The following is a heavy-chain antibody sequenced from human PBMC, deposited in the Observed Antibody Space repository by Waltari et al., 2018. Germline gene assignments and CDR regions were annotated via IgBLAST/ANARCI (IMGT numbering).Heavy chain of an antibody. V-gene: IGHV3-73*01. CDR3: SGGEVTGTDF. D-gene: IGHD6-19*01. J-gene: IGHJ4*02. CDR2: NRRQPYNYAT. CDR1: GFSFSGST. Sequence: EVQVVESGGGLVQPGGSLKLSCATSGFSFSGSTIHWVRQTSGKGLEWVGRNRRQPYNYATAYSASVKGRFTISRDDSKNTAYLQMNNLMTEDTAVYYCSGGEVTGTDFWGQGTLVTVSS.